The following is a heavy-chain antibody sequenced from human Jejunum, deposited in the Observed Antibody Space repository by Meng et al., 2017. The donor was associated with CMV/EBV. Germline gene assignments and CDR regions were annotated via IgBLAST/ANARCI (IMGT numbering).Heavy chain of an antibody. CDR3: VRDPVVSGLDV. CDR2: IGTGSTK. V-gene: IGHV3-48*04. CDR1: GFSLSIYS. J-gene: IGHJ6*02. D-gene: IGHD5/OR15-5a*01. Sequence: CAASGFSLSIYSMNWVRQAPGKGLEWVAYIGTGSTKYYADSLEGRFTVSRDDAKNSLYLQMNSLRGEDTAVYFCVRDPVVSGLDVWGQGTTVTVSS.